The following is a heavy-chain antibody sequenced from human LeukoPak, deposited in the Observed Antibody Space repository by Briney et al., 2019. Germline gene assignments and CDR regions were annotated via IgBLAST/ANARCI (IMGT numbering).Heavy chain of an antibody. Sequence: ASVKVSCKASGYTFTGYYMHWVRQAPGQGLEWRGWINPNSGSTNYAQKFLGRVTMTRVTSISTAFMELSRLRSDDTAVYYCARNGGSYLNKLYYYYYMDVWGKGTTVTVSS. CDR2: INPNSGST. CDR1: GYTFTGYY. V-gene: IGHV1-2*02. CDR3: ARNGGSYLNKLYYYYYMDV. D-gene: IGHD1-26*01. J-gene: IGHJ6*03.